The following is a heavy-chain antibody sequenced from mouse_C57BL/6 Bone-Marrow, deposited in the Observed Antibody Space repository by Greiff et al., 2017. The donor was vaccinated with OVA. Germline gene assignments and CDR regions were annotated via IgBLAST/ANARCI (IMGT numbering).Heavy chain of an antibody. J-gene: IGHJ2*01. CDR3: TTITTVVDY. V-gene: IGHV14-4*01. CDR1: GFNIKDDY. D-gene: IGHD1-1*01. CDR2: IDPENGDT. Sequence: VQLQQSGPELVKPGASVKLSCTASGFNIKDDYMHWVKQRPEQGLEWIGWIDPENGDTEYASKFQGKATITADTSSNTAYLQLSSLTSEDTAVYYCTTITTVVDYWGQGTTLTVSS.